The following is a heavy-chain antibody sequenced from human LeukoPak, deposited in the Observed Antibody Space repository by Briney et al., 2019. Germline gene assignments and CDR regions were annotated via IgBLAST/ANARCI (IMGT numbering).Heavy chain of an antibody. CDR3: VRQEGEQQLVGNAFDI. V-gene: IGHV5-51*01. Sequence: GESLKISCKASGYTFSSYWIGWVRQLPGIGLEWMGLVYPGDSENRFSPSFQGQVTISADKSISTAYLQWRSLKASDTAIYYCVRQEGEQQLVGNAFDIWGQGTMVTVSS. D-gene: IGHD6-13*01. CDR1: GYTFSSYW. CDR2: VYPGDSEN. J-gene: IGHJ3*02.